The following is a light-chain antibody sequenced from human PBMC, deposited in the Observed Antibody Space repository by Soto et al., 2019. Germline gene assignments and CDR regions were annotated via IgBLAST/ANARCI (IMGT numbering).Light chain of an antibody. CDR1: SSDVGGYNY. J-gene: IGLJ2*01. V-gene: IGLV2-14*01. Sequence: QSALTQPASVSGSPGQSITISCTGTSSDVGGYNYVSWYQQHPGKAPQLMIYDVSNRPSGVSNRFSGSKSGNTASLTISGLQADDEADYYCSSYTSSSTSVVFGGGTKLTVL. CDR3: SSYTSSSTSVV. CDR2: DVS.